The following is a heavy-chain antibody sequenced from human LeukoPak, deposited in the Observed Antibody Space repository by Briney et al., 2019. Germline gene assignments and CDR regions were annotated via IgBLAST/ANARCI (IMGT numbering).Heavy chain of an antibody. V-gene: IGHV3-23*01. J-gene: IGHJ4*02. D-gene: IGHD3-22*01. CDR1: GFTFSSHG. CDR3: ARDYYDSSGYYRFDY. CDR2: IVPSGHTT. Sequence: GGSLRLSCAASGFTFSSHGMNWVRQAPGKGLEWVSGIVPSGHTTYYADSVRGRFTISRDNSRNTLYLQMNSLRAEDTAVYYCARDYYDSSGYYRFDYWGQGTLVTVSS.